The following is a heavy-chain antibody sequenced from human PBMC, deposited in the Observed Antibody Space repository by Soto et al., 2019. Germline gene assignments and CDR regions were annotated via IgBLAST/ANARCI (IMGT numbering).Heavy chain of an antibody. D-gene: IGHD3-16*01. CDR2: INPNSGGT. V-gene: IGHV1-2*02. Sequence: QVQLVQSGAEVKKPGASVKVSCKASGYTFTGYYMHWVRQAPGQGLEWMGWINPNSGGTKYAQKFQGRVTMTRDTAISTAYKGLSRLSSGDKGVFFCARGWGGFHFWGQGSLVTVSS. J-gene: IGHJ4*02. CDR1: GYTFTGYY. CDR3: ARGWGGFHF.